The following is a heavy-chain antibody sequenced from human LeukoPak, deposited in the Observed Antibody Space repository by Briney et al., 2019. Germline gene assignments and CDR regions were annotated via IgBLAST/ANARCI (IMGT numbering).Heavy chain of an antibody. CDR1: GDTFTAYY. Sequence: GASVKVSCKASGDTFTAYYMHWVRQAHGQGLEWMGWITPNSGGTNYAQKFQGRVTMTRDTSISTAYMELSRLRSHDTAVYYCARGAHYHDSSEGYDYWGQGTLVTVSS. CDR2: ITPNSGGT. J-gene: IGHJ4*02. V-gene: IGHV1-2*02. D-gene: IGHD3-22*01. CDR3: ARGAHYHDSSEGYDY.